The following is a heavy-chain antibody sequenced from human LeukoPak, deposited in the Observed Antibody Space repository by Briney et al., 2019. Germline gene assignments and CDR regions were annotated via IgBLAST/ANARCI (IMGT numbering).Heavy chain of an antibody. Sequence: GGSLRLSCATSGFTFSSYAMYWVRQAPGKGLEWVAVIYYDGSNKFYADSAKGRFTISRDNSMNTVYLQMNSLTVEDTAVYYCAKDEGVGSWGNTWGLIYWGQGSLVTVTS. CDR3: AKDEGVGSWGNTWGLIY. CDR2: IYYDGSNK. V-gene: IGHV3-33*06. D-gene: IGHD6-6*01. J-gene: IGHJ4*02. CDR1: GFTFSSYA.